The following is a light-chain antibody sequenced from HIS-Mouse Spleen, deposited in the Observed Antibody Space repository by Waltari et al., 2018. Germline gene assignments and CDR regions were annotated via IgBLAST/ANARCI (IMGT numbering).Light chain of an antibody. V-gene: IGLV7-46*01. Sequence: QALVTQEPSLTVSPGGTVTLTCGSSTGAVTSGHYPHWFQQKPGQATRTLIYDTSNKHSWTPARFSGSLLGGKAALTLSGAHPEDEAEYYCLLSYSGARVFGGGTKLTVL. CDR3: LLSYSGARV. CDR2: DTS. J-gene: IGLJ3*02. CDR1: TGAVTSGHY.